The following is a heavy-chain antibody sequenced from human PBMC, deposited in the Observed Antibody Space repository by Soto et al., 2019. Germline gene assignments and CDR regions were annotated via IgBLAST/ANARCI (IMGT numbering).Heavy chain of an antibody. V-gene: IGHV1-24*01. J-gene: IGHJ4*02. CDR1: GYTLTELS. CDR2: FDPEDGET. CDR3: ATVSVGYYDSSGYFDY. Sequence: ASVKVSCKVSGYTLTELSMHWVRQAPGKGLEWMGGFDPEDGETIYAQKFQGRVTMTEDTSTDTAYMELSSLRSEDTAVYYCATVSVGYYDSSGYFDYWGQGTLVTVSS. D-gene: IGHD3-22*01.